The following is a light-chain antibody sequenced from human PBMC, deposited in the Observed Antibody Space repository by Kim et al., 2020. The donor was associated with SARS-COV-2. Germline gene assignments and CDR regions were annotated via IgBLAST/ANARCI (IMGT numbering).Light chain of an antibody. CDR2: GAS. J-gene: IGKJ4*01. Sequence: SPGERATLSCRASQSVSSNLAWYQQKPGQAPRLLIYGASTRATGIPARFSGSGSGTEFTLTISSLQSEDFAVYYCQQYNNWLPLTFGGGTKVDIK. V-gene: IGKV3-15*01. CDR1: QSVSSN. CDR3: QQYNNWLPLT.